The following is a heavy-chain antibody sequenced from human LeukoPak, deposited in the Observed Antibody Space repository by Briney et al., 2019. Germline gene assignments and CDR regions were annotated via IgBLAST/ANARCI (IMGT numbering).Heavy chain of an antibody. CDR1: GFTFSSYG. Sequence: GGSLRLSCAASGFTFSSYGMHWVRRGPGKGLGWGAVISYDGSNKYYADSVKGRFTISRDNSKNTLYLQMNSLRAEDTAVYYCAKDGRAYYDSSGPTDYWGQGTLVTVSS. D-gene: IGHD3-22*01. J-gene: IGHJ4*02. CDR2: ISYDGSNK. CDR3: AKDGRAYYDSSGPTDY. V-gene: IGHV3-30*18.